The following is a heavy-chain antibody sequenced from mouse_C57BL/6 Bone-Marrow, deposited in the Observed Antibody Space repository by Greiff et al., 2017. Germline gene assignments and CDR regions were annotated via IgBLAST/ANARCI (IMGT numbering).Heavy chain of an antibody. CDR3: ERRMYFDV. V-gene: IGHV1-64*01. Sequence: QVQLKQPGAELVKPGASVTMSCKASGYTFTSYWVNWVKQRPGQGLEWIGMIHPNSGSTNYNEKIKSKATMTGDKSPSTAYMQHSLLTSEDSAVYCGERRMYFDVWGTGTTVTVTS. CDR2: IHPNSGST. J-gene: IGHJ1*03. CDR1: GYTFTSYW.